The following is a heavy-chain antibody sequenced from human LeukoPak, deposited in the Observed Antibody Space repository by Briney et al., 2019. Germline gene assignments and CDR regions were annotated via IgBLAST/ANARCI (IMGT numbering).Heavy chain of an antibody. Sequence: GRSLRLSCAASGFAFKDYAVHWVRQAPGKGLEWVPGISWNSGNIGYADSVKGRFIISRDNAKNSLYLQMNSLRPEDTALYYCAKELGGLEDFWGQGTLVTVSS. J-gene: IGHJ4*02. V-gene: IGHV3-9*01. CDR2: ISWNSGNI. CDR3: AKELGGLEDF. D-gene: IGHD3-3*01. CDR1: GFAFKDYA.